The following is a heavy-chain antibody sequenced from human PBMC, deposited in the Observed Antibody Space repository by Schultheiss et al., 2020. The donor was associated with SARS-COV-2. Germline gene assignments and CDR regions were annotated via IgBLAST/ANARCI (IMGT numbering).Heavy chain of an antibody. CDR1: GGTFSSYA. CDR3: AREGSLTIFGGRYFQH. J-gene: IGHJ1*01. V-gene: IGHV1-69*01. D-gene: IGHD3-3*01. CDR2: IIPIFGTA. Sequence: GGSLRLSCKASGGTFSSYAISWVRQAPGQGLEWMGGIIPIFGTANYAQKFQGRVTITADESTSTAYMELSRLRSDDTAVYYCAREGSLTIFGGRYFQHWGRGTLVTVSS.